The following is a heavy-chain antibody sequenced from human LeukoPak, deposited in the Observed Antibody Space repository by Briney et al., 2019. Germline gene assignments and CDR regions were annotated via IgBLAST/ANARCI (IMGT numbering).Heavy chain of an antibody. Sequence: GGSLRLSCAASGFSFGGYAMTWVRPAPGKGLEWVSSITYNGAATYYLDSVKARFTISRDNSRSTLYLQMDSLTAEDTALYYCAKDGLYFDGSTHIYYFDSWGQGTLVAVSS. CDR3: AKDGLYFDGSTHIYYFDS. V-gene: IGHV3-23*01. J-gene: IGHJ4*02. CDR2: ITYNGAAT. D-gene: IGHD3-9*01. CDR1: GFSFGGYA.